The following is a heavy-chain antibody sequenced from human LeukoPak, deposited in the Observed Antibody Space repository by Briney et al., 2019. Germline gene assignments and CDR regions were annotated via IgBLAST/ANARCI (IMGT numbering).Heavy chain of an antibody. CDR3: AKYRGYYDSSGSTSFDY. J-gene: IGHJ4*02. CDR1: GFTFSSYA. Sequence: GGSLRLSCAASGFTFSSYAMNWVRQAPGKGLEWVSGISGSGDSTYSADSVKGRFTISRDNSKNTLYLQMNSLRAEDTAVYYCAKYRGYYDSSGSTSFDYWGQGTLVTVSS. D-gene: IGHD3-22*01. V-gene: IGHV3-23*01. CDR2: ISGSGDST.